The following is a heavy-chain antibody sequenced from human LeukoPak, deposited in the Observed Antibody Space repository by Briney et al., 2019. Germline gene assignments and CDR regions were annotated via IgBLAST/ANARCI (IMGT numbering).Heavy chain of an antibody. CDR3: ARQSGGSYEDVEFDY. V-gene: IGHV4-59*08. CDR1: GGSISSYY. D-gene: IGHD1-26*01. Sequence: SETLSLTCTVSGGSISSYYWSWIRQPPGKGLEWIGYIYYSGSTNYNPSLKSRVTISVDTSKNQFSLKLSSVTAADTAVYYCARQSGGSYEDVEFDYWGQGTLVTVSS. J-gene: IGHJ4*02. CDR2: IYYSGST.